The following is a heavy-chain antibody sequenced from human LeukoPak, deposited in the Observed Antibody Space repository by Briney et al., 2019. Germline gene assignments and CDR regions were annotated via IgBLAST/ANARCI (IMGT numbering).Heavy chain of an antibody. J-gene: IGHJ4*02. V-gene: IGHV3-49*04. CDR1: GFTFGDSS. CDR3: TKDDAPEY. Sequence: PGGSLRLSCTASGFTFGDSSMSWVRQAPGKGFDWVGFIRSKAYGATTEYATSVKGRFTISRADSISIAYLQLNSLRTDDTAMYYCTKDDAPEYWGQGTLVTVSS. D-gene: IGHD1-14*01. CDR2: IRSKAYGATT.